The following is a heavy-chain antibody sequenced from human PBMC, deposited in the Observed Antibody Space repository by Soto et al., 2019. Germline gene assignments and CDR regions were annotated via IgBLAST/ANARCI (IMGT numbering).Heavy chain of an antibody. CDR2: IYYSGST. Sequence: PSETLSLTCTVSGCSISSYYWSWIRQPPGKGLEWIGYIYYSGSTNYNPSLKSRVTISVDTSKNQFSLKLSSVTAADTAVYYCARQGYDFWSGYSGKGWFDPWGQGTLVTVSS. CDR3: ARQGYDFWSGYSGKGWFDP. V-gene: IGHV4-59*08. J-gene: IGHJ5*02. D-gene: IGHD3-3*01. CDR1: GCSISSYY.